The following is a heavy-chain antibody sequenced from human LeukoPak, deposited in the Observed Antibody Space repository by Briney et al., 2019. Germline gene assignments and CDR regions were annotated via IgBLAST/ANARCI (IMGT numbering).Heavy chain of an antibody. Sequence: ASVKVSCKASGFTFTSSAVQWVRQARGQRLEWIGWIVVGSGNTNYAQKFQERVTITRDMSTSTAYMELSSLRSEDTAVYYCAALSSRAGTSGNYYYYMDVWGKGTTVTVSS. J-gene: IGHJ6*03. D-gene: IGHD2-2*01. CDR3: AALSSRAGTSGNYYYYMDV. CDR2: IVVGSGNT. CDR1: GFTFTSSA. V-gene: IGHV1-58*01.